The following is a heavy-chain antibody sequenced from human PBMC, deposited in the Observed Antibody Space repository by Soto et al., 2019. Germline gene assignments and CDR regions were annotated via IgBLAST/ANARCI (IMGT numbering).Heavy chain of an antibody. J-gene: IGHJ6*02. CDR2: TKRDASET. CDR1: GFNFSSYW. D-gene: IGHD4-17*01. V-gene: IGHV3-7*01. Sequence: GGSLRLSCEGTGFNFSSYWMHWFRQAPGKGLEWVANTKRDASETYYADSVKGRFTISRDNARNSLYLQMNSLRVEDTAVYYCARPPVKGIHVWGQGXTVTVYS. CDR3: ARPPVKGIHV.